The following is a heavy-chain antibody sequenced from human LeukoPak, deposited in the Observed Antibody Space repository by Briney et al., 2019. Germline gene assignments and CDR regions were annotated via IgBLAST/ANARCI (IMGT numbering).Heavy chain of an antibody. D-gene: IGHD2-15*01. Sequence: GGSLRLSCAASGFTFSSYGMRWVRQAPGKGLEWVAVIWSDGSNQLYADSVKGRFTISRDNSKNTLYLQMNSLRAEDTAVYYCATDRGGSPFDYWGQGTLVTVSS. J-gene: IGHJ4*02. V-gene: IGHV3-33*01. CDR3: ATDRGGSPFDY. CDR1: GFTFSSYG. CDR2: IWSDGSNQ.